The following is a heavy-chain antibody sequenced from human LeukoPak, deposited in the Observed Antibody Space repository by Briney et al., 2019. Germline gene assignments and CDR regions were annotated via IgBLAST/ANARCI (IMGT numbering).Heavy chain of an antibody. CDR3: ARAWGSPDAFDI. Sequence: SETLSLTCTVSGGSISTYYWSWIRQPPGTGLEWIGYIYYSGSTNYNPSLKSRVTVSVNTSKNQFSLKLSSVTAADTAVYYCARAWGSPDAFDIWGQGTMVTVFS. CDR1: GGSISTYY. J-gene: IGHJ3*02. CDR2: IYYSGST. D-gene: IGHD7-27*01. V-gene: IGHV4-59*01.